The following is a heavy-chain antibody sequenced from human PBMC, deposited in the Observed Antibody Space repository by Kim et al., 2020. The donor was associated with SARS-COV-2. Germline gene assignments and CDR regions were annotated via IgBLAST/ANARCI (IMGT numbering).Heavy chain of an antibody. CDR2: IYYSGST. J-gene: IGHJ4*02. CDR3: ARHPQWLANFDY. D-gene: IGHD6-19*01. V-gene: IGHV4-39*01. CDR1: GGSISSSSYY. Sequence: SETLSLTCTXSGGSISSSSYYWGWIRQPPGKGLEWIGSIYYSGSTYYNPSLKSRVTISVDTSKNQFSLKLSSVTAADTAVYYCARHPQWLANFDYWGQGTLVTVSS.